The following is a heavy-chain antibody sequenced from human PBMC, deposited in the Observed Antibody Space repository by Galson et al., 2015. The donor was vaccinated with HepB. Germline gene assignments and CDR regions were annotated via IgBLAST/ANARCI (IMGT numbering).Heavy chain of an antibody. Sequence: SVKVSCKASGGTFSSYAISWVRQAPGQGLEWMGGIIPIFGTANYAQKFQGRVTITANKSTSTAYMELSSLRSKDTAVYYCARDSWGGEAAAGAFDIWGQGTMVTVSS. CDR1: GGTFSSYA. V-gene: IGHV1-69*06. D-gene: IGHD6-13*01. CDR2: IIPIFGTA. CDR3: ARDSWGGEAAAGAFDI. J-gene: IGHJ3*02.